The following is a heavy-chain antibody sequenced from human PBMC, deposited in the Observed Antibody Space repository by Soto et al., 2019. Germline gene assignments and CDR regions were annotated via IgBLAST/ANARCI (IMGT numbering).Heavy chain of an antibody. Sequence: QVQLVQSGAEVKKPGSSVKVSCKASGGTFSSYAISWVRQAPGQGLEWMGGIIPIFGTANYAQKFQGRVTITADESTSTDYMELSSLRSEDTAVYYCARGRGVVAATQDYYYGMDVWGQGTTVTVSS. CDR1: GGTFSSYA. CDR2: IIPIFGTA. CDR3: ARGRGVVAATQDYYYGMDV. J-gene: IGHJ6*02. V-gene: IGHV1-69*12. D-gene: IGHD2-15*01.